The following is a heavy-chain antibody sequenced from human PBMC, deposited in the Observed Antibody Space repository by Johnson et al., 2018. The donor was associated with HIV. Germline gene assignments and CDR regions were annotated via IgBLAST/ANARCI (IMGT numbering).Heavy chain of an antibody. CDR3: ATARNRLWSSSGWTGFWAFDV. Sequence: VQLVESGGGVVQPGGSLRLSCAASGFTFSNAWMSWVRQAPGKGLEWVGRIKSKNDGGTGDYTAPVKGSFSISRDYSKNTLHLEMNCWKSEDTGVYYGATARNRLWSSSGWTGFWAFDVWGRGTMVIVSS. J-gene: IGHJ3*01. D-gene: IGHD6-19*01. CDR2: IKSKNDGGTG. CDR1: GFTFSNAW. V-gene: IGHV3-15*01.